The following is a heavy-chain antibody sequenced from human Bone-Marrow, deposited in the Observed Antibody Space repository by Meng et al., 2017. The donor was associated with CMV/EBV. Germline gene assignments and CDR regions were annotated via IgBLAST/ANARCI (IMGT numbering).Heavy chain of an antibody. D-gene: IGHD3-22*01. J-gene: IGHJ5*02. CDR2: INPNSGGT. CDR1: GYSFTDYY. CDR3: ARPIGSSRFDP. V-gene: IGHV1-2*02. Sequence: ASVKVSCKTSGYSFTDYYIHWVRQAPGQGLEWMGWINPNSGGTDYAQKFQGRVTMTRDTSISTAYMELSRLRSDDTAVYYCARPIGSSRFDPWGQGTLVTVSS.